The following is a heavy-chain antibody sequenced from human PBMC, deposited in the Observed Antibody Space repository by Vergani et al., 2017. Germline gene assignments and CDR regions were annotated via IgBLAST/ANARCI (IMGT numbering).Heavy chain of an antibody. Sequence: QVQLVQSGAEVKRPGASVKVSCKASGYTFTAYYMHWMRQAPGQGLEWMGWINPNSGGTNYAQKFQGRVTMTRDTSISTAYMELSRLRSDDTAVYYCASVRAYECWSGFQALHYWGQGTLVTVSS. V-gene: IGHV1-2*02. CDR1: GYTFTAYY. J-gene: IGHJ4*02. D-gene: IGHD3-3*01. CDR2: INPNSGGT. CDR3: ASVRAYECWSGFQALHY.